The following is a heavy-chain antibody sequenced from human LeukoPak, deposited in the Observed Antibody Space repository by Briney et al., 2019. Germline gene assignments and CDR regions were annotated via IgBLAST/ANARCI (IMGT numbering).Heavy chain of an antibody. J-gene: IGHJ4*02. CDR1: RYTFTSYG. V-gene: IGHV1-18*01. Sequence: SVKVSCKASRYTFTSYGISWVRQAPGQGREWMGWISAYNGNTNYPQKLQGRVTMTTDTSTSTAYMELRSLRSDDTAVYYCAREYSSSWYNFDYWGQGTLVTVSS. CDR3: AREYSSSWYNFDY. D-gene: IGHD6-13*01. CDR2: ISAYNGNT.